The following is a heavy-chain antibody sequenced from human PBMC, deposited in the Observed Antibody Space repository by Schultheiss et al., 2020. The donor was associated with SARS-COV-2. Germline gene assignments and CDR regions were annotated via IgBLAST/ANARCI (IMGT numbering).Heavy chain of an antibody. CDR3: ARAPARADFWSGSGRGYYMDV. CDR2: IYYSGNS. D-gene: IGHD3-3*01. V-gene: IGHV4-39*07. J-gene: IGHJ6*03. CDR1: GGSISSSSYY. Sequence: SETLSLTCTVSGGSISSSSYYWGWIRQPPGKGLEWIGTIYYSGNSYYNPSLRSRVTMSVDKSKKQFSLKVSSVTAADTAVYYCARAPARADFWSGSGRGYYMDVWGRGTTVTVSS.